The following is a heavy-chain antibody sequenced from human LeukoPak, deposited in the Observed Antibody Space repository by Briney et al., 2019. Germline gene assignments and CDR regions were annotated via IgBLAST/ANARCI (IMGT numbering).Heavy chain of an antibody. J-gene: IGHJ5*02. Sequence: PGGSLRLSCAASGFTFSSYAMSWVGQAPGKGVEGVSAIGGSGGSTYYADSVKGRFTISRDNSKNTLYLQMNSLRAEDTAVYYCASTRGVPAASNWFDHWGQGTLVTVSS. CDR2: IGGSGGST. CDR3: ASTRGVPAASNWFDH. D-gene: IGHD2-2*01. CDR1: GFTFSSYA. V-gene: IGHV3-23*01.